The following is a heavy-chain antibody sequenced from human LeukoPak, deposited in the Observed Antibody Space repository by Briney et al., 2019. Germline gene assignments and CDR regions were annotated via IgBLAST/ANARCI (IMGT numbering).Heavy chain of an antibody. CDR3: ARGSRLHGIPNWFDP. V-gene: IGHV4-30-2*01. J-gene: IGHJ5*02. CDR2: IYHSGST. CDR1: GGSISSGGYY. Sequence: SETLSLTCTVSGGSISSGGYYWSWIRQPPGKGLEWIGYIYHSGSTYYNPSLKSRVTISVDRSKNQFSLKLSSVTAADTAVYYCARGSRLHGIPNWFDPWGQGTLVTVSS. D-gene: IGHD5-12*01.